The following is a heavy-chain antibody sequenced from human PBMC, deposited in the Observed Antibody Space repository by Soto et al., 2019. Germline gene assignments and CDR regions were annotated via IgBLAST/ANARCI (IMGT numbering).Heavy chain of an antibody. D-gene: IGHD7-27*01. V-gene: IGHV1-18*01. Sequence: ASVKVSCKASGYTFTSYGISWVRQAPGQGLEWMGWISAYNGNTNYAQKLQGRVTMTTDTSTSTAYMELRSLSSDDTAVYYCARDGAGLGKYYFDYWGQGTLVTVSS. CDR2: ISAYNGNT. J-gene: IGHJ4*02. CDR3: ARDGAGLGKYYFDY. CDR1: GYTFTSYG.